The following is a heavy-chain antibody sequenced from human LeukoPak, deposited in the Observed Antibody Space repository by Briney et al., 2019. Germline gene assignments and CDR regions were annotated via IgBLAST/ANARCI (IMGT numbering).Heavy chain of an antibody. CDR2: IRLHGNNN. D-gene: IGHD6-19*01. J-gene: IGHJ4*02. CDR3: AKIAVADFDY. CDR1: GFSFSTYG. V-gene: IGHV3-30*02. Sequence: GGSLRLSCAASGFSFSTYGMHWVRQAPGKGLEWVAFIRLHGNNNYYTDSVKGRFAISRDNSKNTLYLQMNSLRAEDTAVYYCAKIAVADFDYWGQGTLVTVSS.